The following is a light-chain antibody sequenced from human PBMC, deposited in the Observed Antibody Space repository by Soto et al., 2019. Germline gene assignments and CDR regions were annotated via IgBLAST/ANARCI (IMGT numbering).Light chain of an antibody. Sequence: QLVLTQPPSASASLGASVTLTCTLSSGYSNYKVDWYQQRPGKGPRFVMRVGTGGIVGSKGDGIPDRFSVLGSGLNRYLTIKNIQEEEERDYHCGADHGRGSNFVVFGGGTKLTVL. J-gene: IGLJ2*01. CDR1: SGYSNYK. CDR2: VGTGGIVG. CDR3: GADHGRGSNFVV. V-gene: IGLV9-49*01.